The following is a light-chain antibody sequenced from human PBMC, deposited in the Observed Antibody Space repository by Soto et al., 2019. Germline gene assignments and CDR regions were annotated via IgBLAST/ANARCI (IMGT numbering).Light chain of an antibody. Sequence: QSVLTQPPSASGTPGQRVTISCSGSSSNIGSNTVNWYQQLPGTAPKLLIYSNDQRPSGVPDRFSGSKSGTSASLAISGLQSEDEADYYCAAWNDRLSAVVFGGGTMVTVL. J-gene: IGLJ2*01. CDR3: AAWNDRLSAVV. V-gene: IGLV1-44*01. CDR1: SSNIGSNT. CDR2: SND.